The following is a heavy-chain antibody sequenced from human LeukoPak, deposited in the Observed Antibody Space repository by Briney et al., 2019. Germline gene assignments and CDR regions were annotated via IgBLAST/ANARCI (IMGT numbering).Heavy chain of an antibody. D-gene: IGHD6-19*01. V-gene: IGHV4-39*01. CDR3: ARVLPQWLARYYFDC. CDR1: GDSISSSSYY. J-gene: IGHJ4*02. Sequence: SETLSLTCTVSGDSISSSSYYWGWIRQSPGKGLEWIGTIYYSGSTYYGPSLESRVTISIDTSKNQFSLRLNSVTAADTAVYYCARVLPQWLARYYFDCWGQGTLVTVSS. CDR2: IYYSGST.